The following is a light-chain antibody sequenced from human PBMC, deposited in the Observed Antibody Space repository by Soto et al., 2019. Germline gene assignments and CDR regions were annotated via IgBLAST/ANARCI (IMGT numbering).Light chain of an antibody. CDR1: SSNIGNNY. CDR2: ENN. J-gene: IGLJ1*01. Sequence: QSVLTQPPSVSAGPGQTVTISCSGSSSNIGNNYVSWYQQLPGTAPKLLIYENNKRPSGIPDRFSGSKSGTSATLGITGLQTGDEADYYCGTWDSSLSAYVFGTGTKVTVL. CDR3: GTWDSSLSAYV. V-gene: IGLV1-51*02.